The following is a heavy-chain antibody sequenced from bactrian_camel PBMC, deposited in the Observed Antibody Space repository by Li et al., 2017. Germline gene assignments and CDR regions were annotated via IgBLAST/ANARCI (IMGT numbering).Heavy chain of an antibody. CDR3: AEGRGSRGEHCYTLNY. CDR1: ATALRWYC. D-gene: IGHD6*01. J-gene: IGHJ4*01. V-gene: IGHV3S68*01. Sequence: HVQLVESGGDSVQAGGSLRLSCAASATALRWYCMGWFRQAPGSECELVSSVNENGITKYIEAVRGRFAIPREHGKSTMWLQMNSLKPEDTGVYYCAEGRGSRGEHCYTLNYWGQGTQVTVS. CDR2: VNENGIT.